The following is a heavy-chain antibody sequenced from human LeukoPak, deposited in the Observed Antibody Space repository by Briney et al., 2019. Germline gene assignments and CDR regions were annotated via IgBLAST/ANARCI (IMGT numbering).Heavy chain of an antibody. J-gene: IGHJ4*02. CDR3: ARDFLTGAGTLDY. D-gene: IGHD3-9*01. V-gene: IGHV1-46*01. CDR1: EYIFTTGY. Sequence: ASVKVSCKASEYIFTTGYIHWVRQAPGQWLEWMGTINPSGDSTTYAQNFQGRVTMTRDTSTSTVYMELSSLTSEDTAVYYCARDFLTGAGTLDYWGQGTLVTVSS. CDR2: INPSGDST.